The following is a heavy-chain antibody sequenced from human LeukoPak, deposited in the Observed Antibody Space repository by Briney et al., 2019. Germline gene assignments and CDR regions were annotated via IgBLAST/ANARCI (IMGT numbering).Heavy chain of an antibody. CDR2: FDPEDGET. CDR1: GYTLTELS. J-gene: IGHJ4*02. Sequence: GASVKVSCKVSGYTLTELSMHWVRQAPGKGLEWMGGFDPEDGETIYAQKFQGRVTITADESTSTAYMELSSLRSEDTAVYYCARGSDDYGDYYFDYWGQGTLVTVSS. V-gene: IGHV1-24*01. D-gene: IGHD4-17*01. CDR3: ARGSDDYGDYYFDY.